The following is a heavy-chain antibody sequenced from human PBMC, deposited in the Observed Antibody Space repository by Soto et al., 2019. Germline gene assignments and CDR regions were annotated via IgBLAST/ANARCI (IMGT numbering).Heavy chain of an antibody. CDR1: GFTLNSFS. J-gene: IGHJ5*02. CDR2: ISSSRATI. V-gene: IGHV3-48*04. CDR3: VRGGGGGLFDP. D-gene: IGHD2-15*01. Sequence: PGGSLRLSCAGSGFTLNSFSMNWVRQAPGKGLEWVSYISSSRATIYYADSVKGRFTISRDNARRSLFLQMTSLTAEDTAMYYCVRGGGGGLFDPWGQGTMVTVSS.